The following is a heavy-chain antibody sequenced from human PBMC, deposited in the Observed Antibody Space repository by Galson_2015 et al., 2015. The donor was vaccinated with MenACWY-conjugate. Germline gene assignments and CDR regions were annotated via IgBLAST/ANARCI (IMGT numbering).Heavy chain of an antibody. J-gene: IGHJ4*02. CDR2: IIPILGIA. CDR1: GGTFSSYP. D-gene: IGHD6-13*01. CDR3: ARDGSSSWIDY. Sequence: SVKVSCKASGGTFSSYPISWVRQAPGQGLEWMGRIIPILGIANYAQKFQGRVTITADKSTSTAYMELSSLRSEDTAVYYCARDGSSSWIDYWGQGTLVTVSS. V-gene: IGHV1-69*04.